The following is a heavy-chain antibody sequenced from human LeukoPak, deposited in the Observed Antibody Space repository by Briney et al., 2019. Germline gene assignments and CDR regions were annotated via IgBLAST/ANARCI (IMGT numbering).Heavy chain of an antibody. V-gene: IGHV1-18*01. CDR2: ISADDGNP. CDR3: ARVRKNWNYVSYFDY. Sequence: ASVKVSCKTSGYTLTNYGITWVRQAPGQGLEWMGWISADDGNPKYAQKVQGRATLITDTSASTAYMELRGLRYDDTAVYYCARVRKNWNYVSYFDYWGQGTLVTVSS. CDR1: GYTLTNYG. J-gene: IGHJ4*02. D-gene: IGHD1-7*01.